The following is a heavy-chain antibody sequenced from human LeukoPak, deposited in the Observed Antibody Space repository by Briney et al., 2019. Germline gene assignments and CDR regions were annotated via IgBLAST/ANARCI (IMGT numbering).Heavy chain of an antibody. Sequence: GGSLRLSCAASGFTFSSYWMHWVRQGPGKGLVWVSRIYSDGSRTTYADSVKGRFTISGDNAKNTLYLQMNSLRAEDTAVYYCAREMAPRYYYGSGSPAFDIWGQGTMVTVSS. CDR2: IYSDGSRT. CDR3: AREMAPRYYYGSGSPAFDI. V-gene: IGHV3-74*01. D-gene: IGHD3-10*01. CDR1: GFTFSSYW. J-gene: IGHJ3*02.